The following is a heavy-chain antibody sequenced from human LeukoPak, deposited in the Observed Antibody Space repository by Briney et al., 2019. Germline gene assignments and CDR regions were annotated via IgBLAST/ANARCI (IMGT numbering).Heavy chain of an antibody. Sequence: SDTLSLTCALSGGSFSGYYWHGLPHPPGKGLEWIGDIHHSGSTHYNPSLKSRFPISIDKSKNQFSLQLKSVTAADTVVYYCAGPPGMSKWGGGSLVTVSS. J-gene: IGHJ4*02. CDR3: AGPPGMSK. D-gene: IGHD6-13*01. CDR1: GGSFSGYY. V-gene: IGHV4-34*01. CDR2: IHHSGST.